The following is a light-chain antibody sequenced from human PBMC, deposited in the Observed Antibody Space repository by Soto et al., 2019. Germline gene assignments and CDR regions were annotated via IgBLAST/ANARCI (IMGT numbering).Light chain of an antibody. CDR2: GAS. CDR3: QQYNYWPPLT. CDR1: QSVSNN. J-gene: IGKJ4*01. Sequence: EIVMTQSPATLSVSAGERATLSCRASQSVSNNLAWYQQKPGQAPRLLIYGASTRATGIPARFSGSGSGTEFTLTISSLQSEDFAVYYCQQYNYWPPLTFGGGTKVEIK. V-gene: IGKV3D-15*01.